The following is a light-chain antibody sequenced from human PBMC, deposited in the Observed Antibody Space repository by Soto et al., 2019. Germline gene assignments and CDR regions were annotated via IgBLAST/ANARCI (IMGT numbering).Light chain of an antibody. Sequence: QSALTQPASVSGSPGQSITISCTGTSSDIGTYNLVSWYQHYPGKAPKLMIYEGNKRPSGVSNRFSGSKSGNTAFLTISGLQAEDEADYYCCSYAGSGTDNYVFGSGTKVTVL. V-gene: IGLV2-23*01. CDR3: CSYAGSGTDNYV. CDR1: SSDIGTYNL. J-gene: IGLJ1*01. CDR2: EGN.